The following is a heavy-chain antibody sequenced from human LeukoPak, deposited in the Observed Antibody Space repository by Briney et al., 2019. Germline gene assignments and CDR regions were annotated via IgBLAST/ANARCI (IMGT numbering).Heavy chain of an antibody. J-gene: IGHJ4*02. CDR2: FDPEDGET. CDR1: GYTLTELS. V-gene: IGHV1-24*01. Sequence: ASVKVSCTVSGYTLTELSMHWVRQAPGKGLEWMGGFDPEDGETIYAQKFQGRVTMTEDTSTDTAYMELSSLRSEDTAVYYCATGDYYDSSPLEYWGQGTLVTVSS. CDR3: ATGDYYDSSPLEY. D-gene: IGHD3-22*01.